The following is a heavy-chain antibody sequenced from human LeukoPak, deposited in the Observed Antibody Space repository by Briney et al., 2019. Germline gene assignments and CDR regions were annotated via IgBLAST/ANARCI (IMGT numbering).Heavy chain of an antibody. V-gene: IGHV1-69*04. CDR3: ARDSRGYSYGYTAYNWFDP. Sequence: GASVKVSCKAFGGTFSSYTISWVRQAPGQGLEWMGRIIPILGIANYAQKFQGRVTITADKSTSTAYMELSSLRSEDTAVYYCARDSRGYSYGYTAYNWFDPWGQGTLVTVSS. CDR1: GGTFSSYT. J-gene: IGHJ5*02. D-gene: IGHD5-18*01. CDR2: IIPILGIA.